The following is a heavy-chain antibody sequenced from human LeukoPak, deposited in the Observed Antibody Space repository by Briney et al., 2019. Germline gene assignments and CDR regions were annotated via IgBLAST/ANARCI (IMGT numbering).Heavy chain of an antibody. CDR3: ARDKPRVVSSSWYGWFDP. CDR2: IYYSGST. CDR1: GGSISSYY. J-gene: IGHJ5*02. D-gene: IGHD6-13*01. V-gene: IGHV4-59*01. Sequence: SETLSLTCTVSGGSISSYYWSWIRQPPGKGLEWIGYIYYSGSTNYNPSLKSRVTISVDTSKNQFSLKLGSVTAADTAVYYCARDKPRVVSSSWYGWFDPWGQGTLVTVSS.